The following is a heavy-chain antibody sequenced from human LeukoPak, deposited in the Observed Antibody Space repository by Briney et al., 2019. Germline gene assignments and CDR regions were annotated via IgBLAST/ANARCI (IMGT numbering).Heavy chain of an antibody. D-gene: IGHD5-18*01. V-gene: IGHV4-39*07. CDR1: GGSISSSSYY. J-gene: IGHJ6*03. CDR2: IYYRGST. CDR3: ARERRGYSYGLYYYYYMDV. Sequence: SETLSLTCTVYGGSISSSSYYWGWIRQPPGKGLEWIGSIYYRGSTYYNPSLKSRVTISVDTSKNQFSLKLRSVTAADTAVYYCARERRGYSYGLYYYYYMDVWGKGTTVTVSS.